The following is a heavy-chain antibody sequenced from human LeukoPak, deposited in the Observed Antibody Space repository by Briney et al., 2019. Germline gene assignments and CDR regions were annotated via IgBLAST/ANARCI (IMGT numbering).Heavy chain of an antibody. CDR1: GFTFSRYW. V-gene: IGHV3-74*01. Sequence: GGSLRLSCVTSGFTFSRYWMHWVRQAPGKGLVWVSRINKDGSVTDYAESVKGRFSISRDNAKNTLYLQMNSLRVEDTAIYYCVKVRGRARVGYFDYWGQGTLVTVSS. D-gene: IGHD1-26*01. J-gene: IGHJ4*02. CDR2: INKDGSVT. CDR3: VKVRGRARVGYFDY.